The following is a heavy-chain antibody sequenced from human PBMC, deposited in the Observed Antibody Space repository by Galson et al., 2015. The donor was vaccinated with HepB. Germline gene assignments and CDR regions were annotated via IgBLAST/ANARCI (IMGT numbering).Heavy chain of an antibody. Sequence: SLRLSCAASTFIFSTYSMNWVRQAPGKGLEWVSYISSSSTTMYYADSVKGRFTISRDNAKNSLYLQMNSLRADDTAVYYCVFLRGNDLKPLDYWGQGTLVTVSS. J-gene: IGHJ4*02. CDR1: TFIFSTYS. CDR3: VFLRGNDLKPLDY. V-gene: IGHV3-48*04. D-gene: IGHD5-12*01. CDR2: ISSSSTTM.